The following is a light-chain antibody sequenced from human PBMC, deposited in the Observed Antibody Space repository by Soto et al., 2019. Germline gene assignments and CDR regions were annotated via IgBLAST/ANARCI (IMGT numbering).Light chain of an antibody. CDR2: SAS. J-gene: IGKJ5*01. V-gene: IGKV1-27*01. CDR1: QDISVY. Sequence: DIQMTQSPSSLSASVGDRVTITCRASQDISVYLAWYQQTPGKVPKLLIYSASTLQSGVPSRFSGSGSGTDFTLTICSLQPEDVATYYCQKFNTAPLTFGQGTRLEIK. CDR3: QKFNTAPLT.